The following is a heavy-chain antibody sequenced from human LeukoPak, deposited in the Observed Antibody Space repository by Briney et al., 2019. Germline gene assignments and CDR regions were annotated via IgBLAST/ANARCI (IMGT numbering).Heavy chain of an antibody. CDR3: ANLYSSSWYDVEYYFDY. V-gene: IGHV3-30*02. J-gene: IGHJ4*02. D-gene: IGHD6-13*01. CDR1: GFSFSSYG. CDR2: VRNDGSNE. Sequence: GGSLRLSCAASGFSFSSYGMYWVRQAPGKGLEWVAFVRNDGSNEYYADSVKGRFTISRDDSKNTVYLQMNSLRAEDTAVYYCANLYSSSWYDVEYYFDYWGQGTLVTVSS.